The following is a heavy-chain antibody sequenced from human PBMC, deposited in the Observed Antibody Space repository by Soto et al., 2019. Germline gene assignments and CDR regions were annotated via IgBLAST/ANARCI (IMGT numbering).Heavy chain of an antibody. V-gene: IGHV3-21*01. Sequence: GGSLRLSCAASGFTFSSYSMNWVRQAPGKGLEWVSSISSSSSYIYYADSVKGRFTISRDNAKNSLYLQMNSLRAEDTAVYYCARDTRYYYDSSGYYYFDYWGQGTLVIVSS. CDR2: ISSSSSYI. D-gene: IGHD3-22*01. CDR1: GFTFSSYS. CDR3: ARDTRYYYDSSGYYYFDY. J-gene: IGHJ4*02.